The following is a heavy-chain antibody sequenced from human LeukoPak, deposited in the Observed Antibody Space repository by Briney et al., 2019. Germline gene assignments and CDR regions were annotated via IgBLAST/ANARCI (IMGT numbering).Heavy chain of an antibody. Sequence: GGSLRLSCAASGFTVSSNYTSWVRQAPGKGLEWVSVIYSGGSTYYADSVKGRFTISRDNSKNTLYLQMNSLRAEDTAVYYCASANSSSWPHEYGYWGQGTLVTVSS. CDR2: IYSGGST. CDR3: ASANSSSWPHEYGY. J-gene: IGHJ4*02. CDR1: GFTVSSNY. D-gene: IGHD6-13*01. V-gene: IGHV3-53*01.